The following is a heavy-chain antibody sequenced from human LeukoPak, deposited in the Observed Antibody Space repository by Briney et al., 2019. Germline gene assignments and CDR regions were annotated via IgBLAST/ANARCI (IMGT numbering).Heavy chain of an antibody. D-gene: IGHD3-10*01. CDR3: AREGGSRFFDY. V-gene: IGHV3-21*01. J-gene: IGHJ4*02. Sequence: PGGSLRLSCAASGFTFSSYSMNWVRQAPGKGLEWVSSISSSRSYIYYADSVKGRFTISRDNAKNSLYLQMNSLRAEDTAVYYCAREGGSRFFDYWGQGTLVTVSS. CDR1: GFTFSSYS. CDR2: ISSSRSYI.